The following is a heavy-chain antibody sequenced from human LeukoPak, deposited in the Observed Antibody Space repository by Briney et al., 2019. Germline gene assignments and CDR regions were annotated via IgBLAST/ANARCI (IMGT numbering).Heavy chain of an antibody. D-gene: IGHD3-10*01. CDR3: ARVRNWFDP. CDR2: IYSSGST. Sequence: KPSETLSLTCTVSGGSISSYYWSWIRQPAGKGLEWIRRIYSSGSTNYNPSLKSRVTMSIDTSKNQFSLKLNSVTAVDTAVYYCARVRNWFDPWGQESLVTVSS. J-gene: IGHJ5*02. V-gene: IGHV4-4*07. CDR1: GGSISSYY.